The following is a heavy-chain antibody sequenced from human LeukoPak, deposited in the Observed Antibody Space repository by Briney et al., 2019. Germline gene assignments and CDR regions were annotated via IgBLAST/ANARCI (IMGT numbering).Heavy chain of an antibody. Sequence: PGGSLRLSCAASGFTFSSYGMHWVRQAPGKGLEWVAFIRYDGSDENYADSVKGRFTISRDNSKNTLYLQMNSLRAEDTAVYYCAGDSGGYSVYLDYWGQGTLVTVSS. D-gene: IGHD3-22*01. J-gene: IGHJ4*02. CDR3: AGDSGGYSVYLDY. V-gene: IGHV3-30*02. CDR2: IRYDGSDE. CDR1: GFTFSSYG.